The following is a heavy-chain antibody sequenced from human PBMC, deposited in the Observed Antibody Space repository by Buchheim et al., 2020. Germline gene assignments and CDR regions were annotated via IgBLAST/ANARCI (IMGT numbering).Heavy chain of an antibody. CDR1: GFTFSSYW. D-gene: IGHD3-22*01. J-gene: IGHJ6*02. V-gene: IGHV3-74*01. CDR2: INSDGRTT. CDR3: VTSGSYYYYAMDV. Sequence: EVQLVESGGGLVQPGGSLRLSCAASGFTFSSYWMHWVRQAPGKGLVCVARINSDGRTTNYADSVKGRFNISRDNALNTLYLQMNSLRAEDTAVYYCVTSGSYYYYAMDVWGQGTT.